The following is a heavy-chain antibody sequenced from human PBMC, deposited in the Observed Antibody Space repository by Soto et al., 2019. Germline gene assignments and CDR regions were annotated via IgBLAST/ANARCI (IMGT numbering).Heavy chain of an antibody. CDR2: ISAYDGKT. D-gene: IGHD3-3*01. V-gene: IGHV1-18*01. CDR3: ARDPHEFWTSYWFDP. Sequence: ASVKVSCKASAYTFTNYGINWVRQAPGQGLELMGWISAYDGKTTYAEKFQGRVTLTTDTSTSTAYMELRSLRSDDTAIYYCARDPHEFWTSYWFDPWGQGTPVTVSS. J-gene: IGHJ5*02. CDR1: AYTFTNYG.